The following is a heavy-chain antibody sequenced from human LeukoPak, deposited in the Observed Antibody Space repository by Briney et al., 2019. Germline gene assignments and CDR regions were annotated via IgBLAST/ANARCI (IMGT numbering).Heavy chain of an antibody. Sequence: GGSLRLSCAASGFTFSSYSMNWVRQAPGKGLEWVSYIGSSSSTIYYADSVKGRFTISRDNAKNSLYLQMNSLRAEDTAVYYCASLQILGYCTNGVCLWGQGTLVTVSS. V-gene: IGHV3-48*01. CDR3: ASLQILGYCTNGVCL. D-gene: IGHD2-8*01. CDR1: GFTFSSYS. J-gene: IGHJ4*02. CDR2: IGSSSSTI.